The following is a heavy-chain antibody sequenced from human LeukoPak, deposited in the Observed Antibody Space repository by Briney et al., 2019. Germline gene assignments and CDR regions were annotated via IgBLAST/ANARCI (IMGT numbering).Heavy chain of an antibody. D-gene: IGHD6-13*01. J-gene: IGHJ4*02. CDR1: GGSISSYY. CDR3: ARGDYSSSWYSHKLAYYFDY. V-gene: IGHV4-59*12. Sequence: SETLSLTCTVSGGSISSYYWSWIRQTPGKVLEWIGYIYYSGSTSYNPSLKSRVTISVDTSKNQFSLKLSSVTAADTAVYYCARGDYSSSWYSHKLAYYFDYWGQGTLVTVSS. CDR2: IYYSGST.